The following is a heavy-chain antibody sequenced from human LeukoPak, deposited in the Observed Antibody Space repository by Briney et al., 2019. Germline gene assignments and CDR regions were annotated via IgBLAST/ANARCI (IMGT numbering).Heavy chain of an antibody. J-gene: IGHJ3*02. V-gene: IGHV3-11*04. Sequence: PGGSLRLSCAASGFTFSDYYMSWIRQAPGKGLEWVSYISSSGSTIYYADSVKGKFTISRDNSKNTLYFQMNSLRAEDTAVYYCARVQVSFSSSLDAFDIWGRGTMVTVSS. D-gene: IGHD6-13*01. CDR1: GFTFSDYY. CDR3: ARVQVSFSSSLDAFDI. CDR2: ISSSGSTI.